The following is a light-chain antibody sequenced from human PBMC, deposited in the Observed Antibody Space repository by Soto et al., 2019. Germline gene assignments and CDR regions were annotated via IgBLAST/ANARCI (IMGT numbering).Light chain of an antibody. J-gene: IGLJ2*01. CDR2: DVS. V-gene: IGLV2-14*01. Sequence: QSALTQPASVSGSPGQSITISCTGTSSDVGGYNYVSWYQQHPGKAPKLMIYDVSNRPSGVSNRFSGSKSGNTASLTISGLQAEDEADYYCSSYTSSSTLMVFGVGTKVTVL. CDR1: SSDVGGYNY. CDR3: SSYTSSSTLMV.